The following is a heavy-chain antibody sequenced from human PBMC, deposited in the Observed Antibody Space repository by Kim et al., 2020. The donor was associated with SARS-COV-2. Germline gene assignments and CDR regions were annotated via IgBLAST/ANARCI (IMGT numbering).Heavy chain of an antibody. CDR2: INPNGGNT. CDR1: GYTFTSYH. CDR3: ARDISGNHMGTY. V-gene: IGHV1-46*01. Sequence: ASVKVSCKASGYTFTSYHIHWVRQAPGQGLEWLGIINPNGGNTLYAQKFQGRVTMTRDTSTSTVYMELGSLRSEDTALYFCARDISGNHMGTYWGQGSLVTVSS. D-gene: IGHD1-26*01. J-gene: IGHJ4*02.